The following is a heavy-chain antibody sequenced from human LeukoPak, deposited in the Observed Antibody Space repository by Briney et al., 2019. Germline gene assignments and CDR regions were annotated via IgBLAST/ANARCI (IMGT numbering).Heavy chain of an antibody. CDR2: ISGNGGST. V-gene: IGHV3-23*01. CDR1: GFTFSSHA. D-gene: IGHD3-22*01. CDR3: ALAHSSGYQEVDY. Sequence: PGGSLRLSCAASGFTFSSHAMSWVRQPPGKGLEWVSSISGNGGSTYYADSVKGRFTISRHNSKNTLYLQMNSLRAEDTAVYYCALAHSSGYQEVDYWGQGTLVTVSS. J-gene: IGHJ4*02.